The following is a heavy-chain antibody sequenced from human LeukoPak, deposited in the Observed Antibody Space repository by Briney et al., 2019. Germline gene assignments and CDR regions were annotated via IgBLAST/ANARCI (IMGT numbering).Heavy chain of an antibody. CDR3: ATKTLLWFGELLGKRDY. D-gene: IGHD3-10*01. V-gene: IGHV3-30-3*01. J-gene: IGHJ4*02. CDR1: GFTFSSYA. CDR2: ISYDGSNK. Sequence: PGGSLRLSCAASGFTFSSYAMHWVRQAPGKGLEWVAVISYDGSNKYYADSVKGRFTISRDNSKNTLYLQMNSLRAEDTAVYYCATKTLLWFGELLGKRDYWGQGTLVTVSS.